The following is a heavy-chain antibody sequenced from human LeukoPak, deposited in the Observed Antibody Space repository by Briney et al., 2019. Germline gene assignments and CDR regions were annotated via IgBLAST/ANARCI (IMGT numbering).Heavy chain of an antibody. Sequence: GGSLRLSCAASGFSFSTSWMAWVRQAPGKGLQWVGNINPDESHTDYIDSVKGLFTMCRDNAENSLFLQVHSLRDEDTAVYYCARDPPRSSCIDYWGQGTLVTVSS. V-gene: IGHV3-7*01. CDR3: ARDPPRSSCIDY. CDR1: GFSFSTSW. CDR2: INPDESHT. D-gene: IGHD2-15*01. J-gene: IGHJ4*02.